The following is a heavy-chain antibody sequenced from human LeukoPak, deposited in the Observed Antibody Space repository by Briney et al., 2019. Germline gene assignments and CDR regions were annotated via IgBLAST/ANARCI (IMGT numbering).Heavy chain of an antibody. J-gene: IGHJ4*02. D-gene: IGHD2-8*01. V-gene: IGHV3-30*03. CDR3: ARDKGTLYLSSFDY. Sequence: GGSLRLSCAASGFSFSSYGMHWVRQAPGKGLEWVAIISYDGSNEYYADSVKGRFTISRDNSKNTLYLQMNSLRASDTAVYYFARDKGTLYLSSFDYWGQGTLVTVSS. CDR2: ISYDGSNE. CDR1: GFSFSSYG.